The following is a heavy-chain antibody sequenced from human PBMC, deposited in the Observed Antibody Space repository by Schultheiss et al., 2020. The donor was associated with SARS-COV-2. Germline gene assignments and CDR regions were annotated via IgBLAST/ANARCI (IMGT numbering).Heavy chain of an antibody. CDR2: IYSSGSP. J-gene: IGHJ4*02. CDR1: GGSISSSSYY. V-gene: IGHV4-30-4*08. Sequence: SETLSLTCTVSGGSISSSSYYWGWIRQPPGKGLEWIGYIYSSGSPYYNPSLKSRVTISVDRSKNQFSLKLSSVTAADTAVYYCARLYGDDDRDYFDYWGQGTLVTVSS. D-gene: IGHD4-17*01. CDR3: ARLYGDDDRDYFDY.